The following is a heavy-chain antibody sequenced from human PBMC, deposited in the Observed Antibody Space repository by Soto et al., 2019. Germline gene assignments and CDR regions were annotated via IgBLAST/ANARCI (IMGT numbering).Heavy chain of an antibody. V-gene: IGHV6-1*01. CDR1: GDSVSYNSAA. J-gene: IGHJ4*02. Sequence: SQTLSLTCAISGDSVSYNSAAWNWIRQSPSRGLEWLGRTYYRSKWYNDYALSVKSRITINPDTSKNQFSLQLNSVTPEDTAVYYCARDLFVRAAPDPSPFDYWGQGTPVTVSS. CDR3: ARDLFVRAAPDPSPFDY. CDR2: TYYRSKWYN. D-gene: IGHD6-13*01.